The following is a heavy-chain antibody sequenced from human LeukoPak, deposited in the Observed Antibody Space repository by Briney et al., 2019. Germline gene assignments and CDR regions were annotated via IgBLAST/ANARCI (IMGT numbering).Heavy chain of an antibody. CDR3: AAGYCSGGSCYSGGDY. D-gene: IGHD2-15*01. V-gene: IGHV3-30*02. J-gene: IGHJ4*02. CDR2: IRYDGSNK. Sequence: PGGSLRLSCAASGFTFSSYGMHWVRQAPGKGLEWVAFIRYDGSNKYYADSVKGRFTISRDNSKNTLYLQMNSLRAEDTAVYYCAAGYCSGGSCYSGGDYWGQGTLVTVSS. CDR1: GFTFSSYG.